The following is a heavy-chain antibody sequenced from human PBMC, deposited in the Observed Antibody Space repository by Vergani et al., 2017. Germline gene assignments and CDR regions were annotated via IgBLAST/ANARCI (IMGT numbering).Heavy chain of an antibody. CDR3: ARGSCLGGSCYKPLLDF. J-gene: IGHJ4*02. D-gene: IGHD2-15*01. CDR1: GGSLNSHNYY. Sequence: QVQLQESGPGLVKPSQTLSLTCTVSGGSLNSHNYYWSWIRQPAGKGLEWIGRIHTSGSTNYNPSLKSRVTMSEDTSKNQVSLNLTSVTAADTAVYFCARGSCLGGSCYKPLLDFWGQGILVTVSS. CDR2: IHTSGST. V-gene: IGHV4-61*02.